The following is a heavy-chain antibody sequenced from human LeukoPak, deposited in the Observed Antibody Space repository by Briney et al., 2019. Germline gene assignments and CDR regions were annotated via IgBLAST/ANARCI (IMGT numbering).Heavy chain of an antibody. CDR3: AVSVDTGYFDY. J-gene: IGHJ4*02. D-gene: IGHD5-18*01. Sequence: GGSLRLSCAASGFTFSSYSMNWVRQAPGKGLEWVSSISSSSSYIYYAGSVKGRFTISRDNSKNTLYLQMNSLRAEDTAVYYCAVSVDTGYFDYWGQGTLVTVSS. V-gene: IGHV3-21*04. CDR1: GFTFSSYS. CDR2: ISSSSSYI.